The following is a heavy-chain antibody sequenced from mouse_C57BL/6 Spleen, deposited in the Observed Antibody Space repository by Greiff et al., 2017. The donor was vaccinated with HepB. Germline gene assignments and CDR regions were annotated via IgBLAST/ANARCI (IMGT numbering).Heavy chain of an antibody. D-gene: IGHD1-1*01. CDR3: ARNYYGSSLHFDY. V-gene: IGHV1-50*01. Sequence: QVQLQQPGAELVKPGASVKLSCKASGYTFTSYWMQWVKQRPGQGLEWIGEIDPSDSYTNYNQKFKGKATLTVDTSSSTAYMQLSSLTSEDSAVYDCARNYYGSSLHFDYWGQGTTLTVSS. J-gene: IGHJ2*01. CDR1: GYTFTSYW. CDR2: IDPSDSYT.